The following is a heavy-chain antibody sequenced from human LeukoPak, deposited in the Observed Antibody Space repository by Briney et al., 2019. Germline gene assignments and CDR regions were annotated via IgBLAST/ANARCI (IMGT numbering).Heavy chain of an antibody. CDR3: ARGGDYDSSGYHHWFDP. CDR1: GYTFTGYY. V-gene: IGHV1-2*02. J-gene: IGHJ5*02. CDR2: INPNSGGT. Sequence: ASVKVSCKASGYTFTGYYMHWVRQAPGQGLEWMGWINPNSGGTNYAQKFQGRVTMTRDTSISTAYMELSRLRSDDTAVYYCARGGDYDSSGYHHWFDPWSQGTLVTVSS. D-gene: IGHD3-22*01.